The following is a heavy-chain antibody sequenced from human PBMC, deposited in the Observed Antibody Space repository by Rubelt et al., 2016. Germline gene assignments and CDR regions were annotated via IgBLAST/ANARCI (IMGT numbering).Heavy chain of an antibody. CDR2: ISSSSIYI. V-gene: IGHV3-21*01. J-gene: IGHJ4*02. Sequence: PGKGLEWVSSISSSSIYIYYADSVKGRFTISRDNAKNSLYLHMDSLRAEDTAVYYCACMGKKDFAHYWGQGTLVTVSS. CDR3: ACMGKKDFAHY. D-gene: IGHD2-8*01.